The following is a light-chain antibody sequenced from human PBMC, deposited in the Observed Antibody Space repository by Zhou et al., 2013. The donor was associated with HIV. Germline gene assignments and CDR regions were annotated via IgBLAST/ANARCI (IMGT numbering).Light chain of an antibody. CDR2: EVS. CDR1: SSDVGGYNY. CDR3: SSYSSSSTLYV. J-gene: IGLJ1*01. V-gene: IGLV2-8*01. Sequence: QSALTQPPSASGSPGQSVAISCTGTSSDVGGYNYVSWYQQHPGKVPKLMIYEVSNRPSGVPDRFSGSKSGNTASLTISGLQAEDEADYYCSSYSSSSTLYVFGTGTKGHR.